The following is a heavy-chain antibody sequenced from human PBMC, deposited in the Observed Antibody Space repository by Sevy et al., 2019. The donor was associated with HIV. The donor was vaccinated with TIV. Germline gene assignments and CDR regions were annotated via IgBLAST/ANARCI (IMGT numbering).Heavy chain of an antibody. J-gene: IGHJ4*02. CDR1: GFTFGDYC. D-gene: IGHD6-25*01. CDR2: FKSKAHGGTA. V-gene: IGHV3-49*04. Sequence: GGSLRLSCATSGFTFGDYCMSWVRQAPGKGLEWISFFKSKAHGGTAENAASVKDRFTISRDDSKGIVYLQMNNLKTEDTAVYFCTRCSGSQSIFDYWGQGTLVTDSS. CDR3: TRCSGSQSIFDY.